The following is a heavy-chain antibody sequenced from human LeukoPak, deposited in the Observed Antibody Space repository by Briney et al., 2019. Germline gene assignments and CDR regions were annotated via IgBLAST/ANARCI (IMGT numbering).Heavy chain of an antibody. J-gene: IGHJ4*02. V-gene: IGHV1-69*01. CDR2: IIPIFGTA. Sequence: SVKVSRKASGGTFSSYAISWVRQAPGQGLEWMGGIIPIFGTANYAQKFQGRVTITADESTSTAYMELSSLRSEDTAVYYCARDAGVVLGDIVVVPAAIYFDYWGQGTLVTVSS. CDR3: ARDAGVVLGDIVVVPAAIYFDY. CDR1: GGTFSSYA. D-gene: IGHD2-2*01.